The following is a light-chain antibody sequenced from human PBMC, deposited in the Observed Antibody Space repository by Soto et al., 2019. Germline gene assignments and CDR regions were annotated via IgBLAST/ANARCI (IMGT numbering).Light chain of an antibody. CDR1: QSISSY. V-gene: IGKV1-39*01. J-gene: IGKJ2*01. CDR3: QQNFSPPYT. Sequence: DIQMTQSPSSLSASVGDRVTITCRTSQSISSYLSWYQQKPGKAPKLLIYAASSLQGGVPSRFSGSVSGTEFTLTVTGLQSEDFATYYCQQNFSPPYTFGQGTKLEIK. CDR2: AAS.